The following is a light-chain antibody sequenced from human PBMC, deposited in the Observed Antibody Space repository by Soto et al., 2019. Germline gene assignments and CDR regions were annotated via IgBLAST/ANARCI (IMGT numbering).Light chain of an antibody. Sequence: DIQMTQSPSSLSASLGDRVTITCRASQGIANYLAWYQHKPGKVPNLLIYGAVTLQSGVPSRFSGSGSGKDFSLAISTLQPEDVATYYCQNYHSAPFTFGPGTKVHIK. CDR2: GAV. CDR3: QNYHSAPFT. CDR1: QGIANY. J-gene: IGKJ3*01. V-gene: IGKV1-27*01.